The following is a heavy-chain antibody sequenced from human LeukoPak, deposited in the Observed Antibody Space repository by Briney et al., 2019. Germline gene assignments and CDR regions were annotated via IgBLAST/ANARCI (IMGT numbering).Heavy chain of an antibody. CDR2: INHSGST. J-gene: IGHJ4*02. D-gene: IGHD2-15*01. CDR3: ARGRYCSGGSCYSVYDY. V-gene: IGHV4-34*01. Sequence: PSETLSLTCAVYGGSFSGYYWSWIRQPPGKGLEWIGEINHSGSTNYNPPLKSRVTISVDTSKNQFSLKLSSVTAADTAVYYCARGRYCSGGSCYSVYDYWGQGTLVTVSS. CDR1: GGSFSGYY.